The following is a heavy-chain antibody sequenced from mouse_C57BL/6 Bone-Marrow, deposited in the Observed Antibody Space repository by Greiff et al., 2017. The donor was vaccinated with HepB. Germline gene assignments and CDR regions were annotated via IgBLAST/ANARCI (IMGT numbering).Heavy chain of an antibody. D-gene: IGHD2-13*01. CDR1: GYTFTSYW. Sequence: QVQLQQPGAELVKPGASVKLSCKASGYTFTSYWMQWVKQRPGQGLEWIGEIDPSDSYTNYNQKFKGKATLTVDTSSSTAYMQLSSLTSEDSAGYYCAISGGYGDYGFAYWGQGTLVTVSA. CDR3: AISGGYGDYGFAY. CDR2: IDPSDSYT. V-gene: IGHV1-50*01. J-gene: IGHJ3*01.